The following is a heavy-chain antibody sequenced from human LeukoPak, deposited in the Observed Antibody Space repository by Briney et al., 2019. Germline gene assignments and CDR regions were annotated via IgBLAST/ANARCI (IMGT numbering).Heavy chain of an antibody. D-gene: IGHD6-19*01. CDR3: ARVVKQWLKYGTDV. CDR2: INHSGST. J-gene: IGHJ6*02. V-gene: IGHV4-34*01. CDR1: GGSFSGYY. Sequence: SETLSLTCAVYGGSFSGYYWSWIRQPPGKGLEWIGEINHSGSTNYNPSLKSRVTISVDTSKNQFSLKLSSVTAADTAVYYCARVVKQWLKYGTDVWGQGTTVTVSS.